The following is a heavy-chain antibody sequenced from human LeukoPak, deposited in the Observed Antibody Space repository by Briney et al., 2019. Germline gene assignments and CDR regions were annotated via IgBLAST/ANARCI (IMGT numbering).Heavy chain of an antibody. CDR3: ARDLVMTGLGTTIDYYGMDV. D-gene: IGHD1-26*01. J-gene: IGHJ6*02. Sequence: EINXSGXTNYNPSLKSRVTISVDTSKNQFSLKLSSVTAADTAVYYCARDLVMTGLGTTIDYYGMDVWGQGTTVTVSS. V-gene: IGHV4-34*01. CDR2: INXSGXT.